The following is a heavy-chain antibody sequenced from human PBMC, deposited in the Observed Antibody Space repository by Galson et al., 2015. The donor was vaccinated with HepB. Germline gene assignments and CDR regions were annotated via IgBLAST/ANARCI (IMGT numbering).Heavy chain of an antibody. CDR2: ISSSSSYK. CDR1: GFTFSSYS. V-gene: IGHV3-21*01. J-gene: IGHJ5*02. Sequence: SLRLSCAASGFTFSSYSMSWVRQAPGKGLEWVSSISSSSSYKYYADSVKGRFTISRDNSKNTLYLQMNSLRAEDTAVYYCARDSAGYDILTGYPNWFDPWGQGTLVTVSS. CDR3: ARDSAGYDILTGYPNWFDP. D-gene: IGHD3-9*01.